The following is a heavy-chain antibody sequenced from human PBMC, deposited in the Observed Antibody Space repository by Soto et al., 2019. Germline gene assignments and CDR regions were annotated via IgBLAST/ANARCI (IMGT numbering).Heavy chain of an antibody. Sequence: SVKVSCKASGGTFSSYAISWVRQAPGQGLEWMGGIIPIFGTANYAQKFQGGVTITADESTSTAYMELSSLRSEDTAVYYCARKIAVAGTRGGWFDPWGQGTLVTVSS. CDR1: GGTFSSYA. J-gene: IGHJ5*02. CDR3: ARKIAVAGTRGGWFDP. D-gene: IGHD6-19*01. V-gene: IGHV1-69*13. CDR2: IIPIFGTA.